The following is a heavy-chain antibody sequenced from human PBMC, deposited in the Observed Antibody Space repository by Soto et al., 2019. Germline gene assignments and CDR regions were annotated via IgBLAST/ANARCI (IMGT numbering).Heavy chain of an antibody. CDR3: ARDGGIGYYYYGMDV. CDR2: ISYDGSNK. J-gene: IGHJ6*02. D-gene: IGHD3-16*01. CDR1: GFTFSSYA. V-gene: IGHV3-30-3*01. Sequence: QVQLVESGGGVVQPGRSLRLSCAASGFTFSSYAMHWVRQAPGKGLEWVAVISYDGSNKYYADSVKGRFTISRDNSKNTRYLQMNSLRAEDTAVYYCARDGGIGYYYYGMDVWGQGTTVTVSS.